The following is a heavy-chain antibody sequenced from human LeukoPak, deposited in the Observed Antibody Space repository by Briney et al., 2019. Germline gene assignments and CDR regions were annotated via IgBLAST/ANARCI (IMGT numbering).Heavy chain of an antibody. CDR2: ISSSSSYI. CDR3: ARAGIAVAGTFDY. V-gene: IGHV3-21*01. J-gene: IGHJ4*02. D-gene: IGHD6-19*01. CDR1: GFTFSSYS. Sequence: GGSLRLSCAASGFTFSSYSMNRVRQAPGKGLEWVSSISSSSSYIYYADSVKGRFTISRDNAKNSLYLQMNSLRAEDTAVYYCARAGIAVAGTFDYWGQGTLVTVSS.